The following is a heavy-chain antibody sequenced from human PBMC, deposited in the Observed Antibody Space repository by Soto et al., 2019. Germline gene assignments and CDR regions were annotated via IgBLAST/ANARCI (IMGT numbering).Heavy chain of an antibody. D-gene: IGHD1-7*01. CDR2: ISSNGGTT. V-gene: IGHV3-64*01. CDR1: GFTFSSYE. Sequence: EVQLAESGGGMVQPGGSLRLSWVGSGFTFSSYEMHWVRQAPGKGLEYVSSISSNGGTTYYGNSVKGRFTISRDNSKNTLYLQMGSLRAEDMAVYYCVRRVSGNYDYWGQGTLVTVSS. J-gene: IGHJ4*02. CDR3: VRRVSGNYDY.